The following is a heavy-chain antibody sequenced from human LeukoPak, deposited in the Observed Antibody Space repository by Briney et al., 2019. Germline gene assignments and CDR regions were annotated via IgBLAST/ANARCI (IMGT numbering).Heavy chain of an antibody. J-gene: IGHJ4*02. CDR2: ISSSGSTI. V-gene: IGHV3-48*03. D-gene: IGHD6-19*01. CDR3: ARTKWLEAIDY. Sequence: GGSLRLSCAASGFTFSSYEMNWVRQAPGKGLEWVSYISSSGSTIYSADSVKGRFTISRDNAKNSLYLQMNSLRAEDTAVYYCARTKWLEAIDYWGQGTLVTVSS. CDR1: GFTFSSYE.